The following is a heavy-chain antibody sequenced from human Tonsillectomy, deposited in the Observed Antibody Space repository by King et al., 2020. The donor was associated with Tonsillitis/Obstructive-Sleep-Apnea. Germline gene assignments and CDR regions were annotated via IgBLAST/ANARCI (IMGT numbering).Heavy chain of an antibody. CDR1: GGSMTSRGYY. J-gene: IGHJ2*01. CDR3: ARHPPEVAGYFDL. CDR2: IYYSGST. V-gene: IGHV4-39*01. D-gene: IGHD1-14*01. Sequence: QLPESGPGLVKPSETLSLRCTVSGGSMTSRGYYWGWIRQPPGKGLEWIGSIYYSGSTYYNPSFKSRVTISVDTSKNQFSLKLSSVTAADTALYYCARHPPEVAGYFDLWGRGTLVTVSS.